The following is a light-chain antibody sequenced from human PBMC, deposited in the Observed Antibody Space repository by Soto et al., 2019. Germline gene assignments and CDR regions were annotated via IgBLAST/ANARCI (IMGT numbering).Light chain of an antibody. J-gene: IGLJ2*01. CDR3: QSYDSSTVV. V-gene: IGLV6-57*04. CDR2: ENN. Sequence: NFMLTQPHSVSESPGKTVTISCTRSSGSIASNDVQWYQQRPGSAPTTAIYENNQRPSGVPDRFSGSTDGSSNSASLTISGLQTEDEADYYCQSYDSSTVVFGGGTKLTVL. CDR1: SGSIASND.